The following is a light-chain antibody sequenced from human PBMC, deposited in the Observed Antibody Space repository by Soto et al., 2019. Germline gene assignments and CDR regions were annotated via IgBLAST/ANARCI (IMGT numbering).Light chain of an antibody. V-gene: IGLV1-40*01. CDR3: QSFDSSLSAYV. CDR2: GNN. J-gene: IGLJ1*01. Sequence: QSVLTQSPSVSRAPGQRVTISCTGSSSNIGTGSDVRWYQHLPGAAPRLLLYGNNNRPSGVPDRFSGSKSGTSASLAITGLQAEDEADYYCQSFDSSLSAYVFGPGTKVTVL. CDR1: SSNIGTGSD.